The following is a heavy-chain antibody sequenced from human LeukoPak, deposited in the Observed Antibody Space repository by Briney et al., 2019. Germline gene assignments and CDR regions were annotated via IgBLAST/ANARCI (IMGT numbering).Heavy chain of an antibody. V-gene: IGHV4-34*01. CDR1: GGSINNYY. CDR2: INHSGST. D-gene: IGHD2-15*01. CDR3: ARGLYCSGGSCYLSGGYFDY. Sequence: SETLSLTCTVSGGSINNYYWSWIRQPPGKGLEWIGEINHSGSTNYNPSLKSRVTISVDTSKNQFSLKLSSVTAADTAVYYCARGLYCSGGSCYLSGGYFDYWGQGTLVTVSS. J-gene: IGHJ4*02.